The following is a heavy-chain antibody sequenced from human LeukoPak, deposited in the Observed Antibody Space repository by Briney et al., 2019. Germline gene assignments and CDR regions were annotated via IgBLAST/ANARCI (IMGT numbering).Heavy chain of an antibody. D-gene: IGHD2-8*01. Sequence: GGSLRLSCAASGFTFSTYAMHWVRQAPGKGLEYVSVISSNGGSTYYANSIKGRFTISRDNSKNTLYLQMGSLRAEDMAMYYCARGRYCSNGVCQYFDYWGQGTLVTVSS. CDR3: ARGRYCSNGVCQYFDY. J-gene: IGHJ4*02. V-gene: IGHV3-64*01. CDR2: ISSNGGST. CDR1: GFTFSTYA.